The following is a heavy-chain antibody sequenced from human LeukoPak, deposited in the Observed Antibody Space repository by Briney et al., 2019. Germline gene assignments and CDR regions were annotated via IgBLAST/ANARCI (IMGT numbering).Heavy chain of an antibody. D-gene: IGHD3-3*01. CDR1: GFTFSSYG. V-gene: IGHV3-30*02. J-gene: IGHJ2*01. Sequence: PGGSLRLSCAASGFTFSSYGMHWVRQAPGKGLEWVAFIRYDGSNKYYADSVKGRFTISRDNAKNSLYLQLNSLRAEDTAVYYCARGYYDFWSGPDGWYFDLWGRGTLVTVSS. CDR3: ARGYYDFWSGPDGWYFDL. CDR2: IRYDGSNK.